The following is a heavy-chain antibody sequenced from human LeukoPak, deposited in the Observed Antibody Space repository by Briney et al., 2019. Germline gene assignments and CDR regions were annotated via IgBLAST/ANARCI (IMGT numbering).Heavy chain of an antibody. V-gene: IGHV4-61*01. CDR2: IYYSGST. J-gene: IGHJ6*03. CDR1: SGSISTSNYY. CDR3: ARETSQKGAHYMDV. D-gene: IGHD3-16*01. Sequence: PSETLSLTCTVSSGSISTSNYYWGWVRQPPGKGLEWIGYIYYSGSTNYNPSLKSRVTISVDTSKNQFSLKLSSVTAADTAVYYCARETSQKGAHYMDVWGKGTTVTISS.